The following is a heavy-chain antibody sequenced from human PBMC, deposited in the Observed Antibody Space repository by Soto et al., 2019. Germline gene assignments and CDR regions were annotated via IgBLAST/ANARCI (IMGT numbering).Heavy chain of an antibody. D-gene: IGHD3-10*01. Sequence: ASVKVSCKASGYTFTSYGISWVRQAPGQGLEWMGWISAYNGNTNYAQKLQGRVTMTTDTSTSTAYMELRSLRSDDTAVYYCARIPEPFGELYDWFDPWGQRTLVTVSS. V-gene: IGHV1-18*01. J-gene: IGHJ5*02. CDR1: GYTFTSYG. CDR2: ISAYNGNT. CDR3: ARIPEPFGELYDWFDP.